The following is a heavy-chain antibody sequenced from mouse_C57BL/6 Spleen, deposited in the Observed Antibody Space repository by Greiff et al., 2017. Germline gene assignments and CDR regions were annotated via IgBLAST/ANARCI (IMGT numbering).Heavy chain of an antibody. D-gene: IGHD2-10*01. V-gene: IGHV3-6*01. Sequence: EVQLQESGPGLVKPSQSLSLTCSVTGYSITSGYYWNWIRQFPGNKLEWMCYISYDGSNNYNPSLKNRISITRDTSKNQFFLKLNSVTNEDTAPYYCARGRTLLSMYYWGQGTSVTVSS. CDR1: GYSITSGYY. J-gene: IGHJ4*01. CDR2: ISYDGSN. CDR3: ARGRTLLSMYY.